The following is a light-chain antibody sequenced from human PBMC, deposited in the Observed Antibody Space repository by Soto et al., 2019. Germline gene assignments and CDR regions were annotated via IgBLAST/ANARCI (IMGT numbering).Light chain of an antibody. V-gene: IGKV1-39*01. J-gene: IGKJ2*01. CDR1: QDISSF. Sequence: DIQMTQSPSSLSASVGDRVTITCRASQDISSFLNWYQQKPGKAPKLLIYAASSLQSGVPSRFSGSGSGTDFTLPFSSLQPEDFATYYCQQSYSTLGYTFGQGTKLEIK. CDR2: AAS. CDR3: QQSYSTLGYT.